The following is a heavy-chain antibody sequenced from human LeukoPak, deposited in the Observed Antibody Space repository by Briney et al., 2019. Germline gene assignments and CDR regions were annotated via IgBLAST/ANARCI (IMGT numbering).Heavy chain of an antibody. V-gene: IGHV3-48*03. CDR1: GLTFSSYE. CDR2: ISGSGNTI. J-gene: IGHJ5*02. Sequence: GGFLRLSCAASGLTFSSYEMNWVRQAPGKGLEWVSYISGSGNTIYYADSVKGRFTISRDNAKNSLNLQMSSLRAEDTAVYYCAPMGGLWFGELGGYNWFDPWGQGTLVTVSS. CDR3: APMGGLWFGELGGYNWFDP. D-gene: IGHD3-10*01.